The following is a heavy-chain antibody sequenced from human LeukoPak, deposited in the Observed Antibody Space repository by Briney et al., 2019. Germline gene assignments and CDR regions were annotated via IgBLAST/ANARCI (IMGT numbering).Heavy chain of an antibody. D-gene: IGHD3-22*01. Sequence: ASETLSLTCTVSGGSISSSSYYWGWIRQPPGNGLGWLGSIYYSESTYYNPSLKSRVTISVDTSKNQFSLKLSSVTAADTAVYYCARQSRSSSYPRYFDYWGQGTLVTVSS. CDR2: IYYSEST. CDR1: GGSISSSSYY. CDR3: ARQSRSSSYPRYFDY. V-gene: IGHV4-39*01. J-gene: IGHJ4*02.